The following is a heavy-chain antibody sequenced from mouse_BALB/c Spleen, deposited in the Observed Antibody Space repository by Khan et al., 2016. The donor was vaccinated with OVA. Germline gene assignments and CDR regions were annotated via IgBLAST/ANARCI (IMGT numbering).Heavy chain of an antibody. CDR3: TRDRIDY. V-gene: IGHV1-7*01. CDR1: GYTFTTYW. J-gene: IGHJ2*01. Sequence: QVQLKESGAELAKPGASVKMSCKASGYTFTTYWMHWVKQRPGQGLEWIGYINPTSGYTDYNEKFKDRAILSADKSSSTAYMQLSSLTSEDSAVYYCTRDRIDYWGHGTTLTVSS. CDR2: INPTSGYT.